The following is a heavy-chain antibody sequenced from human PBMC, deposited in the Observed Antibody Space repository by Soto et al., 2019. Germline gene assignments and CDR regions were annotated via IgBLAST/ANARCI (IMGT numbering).Heavy chain of an antibody. D-gene: IGHD6-13*01. V-gene: IGHV3-74*01. Sequence: EVQLVESGGGLVQPGGSLRLSCAASGFIFRSYWMHWVRQAPGKGLVWVSRINSDGSSTRYADSVKGRFTISRDNAKNTLYLQMNSRRAEDTAVYYCARDWSSSSCDYWGQGTLVTVSS. CDR2: INSDGSST. J-gene: IGHJ4*02. CDR1: GFIFRSYW. CDR3: ARDWSSSSCDY.